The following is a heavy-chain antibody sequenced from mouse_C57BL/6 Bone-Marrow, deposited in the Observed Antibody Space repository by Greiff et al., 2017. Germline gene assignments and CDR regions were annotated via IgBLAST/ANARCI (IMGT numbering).Heavy chain of an antibody. Sequence: VMLVESGGGLVKPGGSLKLSCAASGFTFSDYGMHWVRQAPEKGLEWVAYISSGSSTIYYADTVKGRFTISRDNAKNTLFLQMTSLRSEDTAMYYCAIPAWFAYWGQGTLVTVSA. CDR1: GFTFSDYG. J-gene: IGHJ3*01. V-gene: IGHV5-17*01. CDR2: ISSGSSTI. CDR3: AIPAWFAY.